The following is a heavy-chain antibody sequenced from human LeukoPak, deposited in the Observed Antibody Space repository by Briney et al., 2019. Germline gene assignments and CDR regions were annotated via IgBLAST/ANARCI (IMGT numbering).Heavy chain of an antibody. Sequence: GGSLRLSCAASGFTFSDYYMSWIRQAPGKGLERVSYISSSGTTIFYADSVKGRFTISRDNAKNSLYLQMNILRVEDTAVYYCARTEVMIWDGFDIWGQGAMVTVSS. CDR3: ARTEVMIWDGFDI. CDR2: ISSSGTTI. D-gene: IGHD3-3*01. CDR1: GFTFSDYY. J-gene: IGHJ3*02. V-gene: IGHV3-11*04.